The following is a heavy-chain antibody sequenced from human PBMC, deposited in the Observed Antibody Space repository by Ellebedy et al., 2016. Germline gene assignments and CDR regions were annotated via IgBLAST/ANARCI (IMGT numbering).Heavy chain of an antibody. CDR3: AKDRLMVRGVSVDY. J-gene: IGHJ4*02. CDR1: GFTFRNFG. CDR2: ISSEGYTK. Sequence: GGSLRLSXAASGFTFRNFGMHWVRQAPGKGLEWVTVISSEGYTKFYADSVKGRFTISRDNSKNTLYLQMNSLRAEDTAVYYCAKDRLMVRGVSVDYWGQGTLVTVSS. V-gene: IGHV3-30*18. D-gene: IGHD3-10*01.